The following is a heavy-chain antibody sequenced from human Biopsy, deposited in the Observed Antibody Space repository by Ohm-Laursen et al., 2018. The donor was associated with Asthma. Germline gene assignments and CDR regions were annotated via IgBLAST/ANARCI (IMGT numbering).Heavy chain of an antibody. J-gene: IGHJ4*02. Sequence: TLSLTCAASGFMFRSFGMHWVRQAPGKGLEWVAVISYDGNHKFYEDSVKGRFTISRDNSKNTLYLQMNSLRTEDTAVYYCARGLDYSGRSGFDYWGQGTLVTVSS. CDR3: ARGLDYSGRSGFDY. D-gene: IGHD3-10*01. CDR2: ISYDGNHK. CDR1: GFMFRSFG. V-gene: IGHV3-30*03.